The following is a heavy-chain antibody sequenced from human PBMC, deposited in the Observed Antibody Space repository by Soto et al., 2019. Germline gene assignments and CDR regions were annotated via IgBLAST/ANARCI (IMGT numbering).Heavy chain of an antibody. CDR3: AKALADYGDYAYYYYGMDV. V-gene: IGHV3-30*18. CDR2: ISYDGSNK. J-gene: IGHJ6*02. CDR1: GFTFSSYG. D-gene: IGHD4-17*01. Sequence: GGSLRLSCAASGFTFSSYGMHWVRQAPGKGLEWVAVISYDGSNKYYADSVKGRFTISRDNSKNTLYLQMNSLRAEDTAVYYCAKALADYGDYAYYYYGMDVWGQGTTVTVSS.